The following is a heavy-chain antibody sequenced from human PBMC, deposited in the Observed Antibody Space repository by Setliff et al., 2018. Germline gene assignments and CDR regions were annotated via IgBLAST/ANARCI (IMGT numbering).Heavy chain of an antibody. V-gene: IGHV5-51*01. CDR3: VRAFWTYSDHASLACFDY. D-gene: IGHD5-12*01. CDR1: GYTFTNYW. J-gene: IGHJ4*02. Sequence: PGESLKISCQGSGYTFTNYWIGWVRQMPGKGLEWMGILKPGDSGIRYSPSFQGQVTLSADTSIATAYLHWTSLKASDTALYYCVRAFWTYSDHASLACFDYWGQGALVTVSS. CDR2: LKPGDSGI.